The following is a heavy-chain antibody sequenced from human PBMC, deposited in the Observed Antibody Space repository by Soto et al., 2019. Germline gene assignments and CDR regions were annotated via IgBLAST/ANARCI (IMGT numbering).Heavy chain of an antibody. J-gene: IGHJ3*02. Sequence: SVKVSCKASGGTFSSYAISWVRQAPGQGLEWMGGIIPIFGTANYAQKFQGRVTITADESTSTAYMELSSLRSEDTAVYYCARGAGGGTLRPIYDPDAFDIWGQGTMVTV. V-gene: IGHV1-69*13. CDR2: IIPIFGTA. CDR3: ARGAGGGTLRPIYDPDAFDI. D-gene: IGHD3-16*01. CDR1: GGTFSSYA.